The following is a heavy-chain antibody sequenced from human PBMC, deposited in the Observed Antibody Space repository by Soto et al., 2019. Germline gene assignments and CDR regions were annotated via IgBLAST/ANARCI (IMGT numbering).Heavy chain of an antibody. CDR1: GFTFSSYS. CDR3: ARDLSGSQAV. CDR2: ISSSSSTI. D-gene: IGHD5-12*01. V-gene: IGHV3-48*01. Sequence: PGGSLRLSCAASGFTFSSYSMNWVRQAPGKGLEWVSYISSSSSTIYYADSVKGRFTISRDNAKNSLYLQMNSLRAEDTAVYYCARDLSGSQAVWGKGTTVTVSS. J-gene: IGHJ6*04.